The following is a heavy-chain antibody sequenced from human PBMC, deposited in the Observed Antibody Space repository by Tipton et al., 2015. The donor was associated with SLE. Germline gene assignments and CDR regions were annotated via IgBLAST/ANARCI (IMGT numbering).Heavy chain of an antibody. D-gene: IGHD5-18*01. CDR3: ARAGYSYGFSYYYYGMDV. V-gene: IGHV4-59*02. CDR1: GGSVNGHY. J-gene: IGHJ6*02. CDR2: IYYKGST. Sequence: TLSLTCTVSGGSVNGHYWNWIRQAPGKGLEWIGYIYYKGSTDCKSSLKSRLTISIDTSKNQVSLKLTSVTAADTAVYYCARAGYSYGFSYYYYGMDVWGQGTTVTVSS.